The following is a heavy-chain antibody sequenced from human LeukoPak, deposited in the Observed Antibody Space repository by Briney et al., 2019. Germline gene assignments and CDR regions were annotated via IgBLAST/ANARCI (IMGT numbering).Heavy chain of an antibody. J-gene: IGHJ4*02. CDR3: ARDLPRNYYGSGSYYTRGGY. V-gene: IGHV3-30*04. CDR1: GLTFSSYA. Sequence: PGRSLRLSCAASGLTFSSYAMHWVRQAPGKGLEWVAVISYDGSNKYYADSVKGRFTISRDNSKNTLYLQMNSLRAEDTAVYYCARDLPRNYYGSGSYYTRGGYWGQGTLVTVSS. CDR2: ISYDGSNK. D-gene: IGHD3-10*01.